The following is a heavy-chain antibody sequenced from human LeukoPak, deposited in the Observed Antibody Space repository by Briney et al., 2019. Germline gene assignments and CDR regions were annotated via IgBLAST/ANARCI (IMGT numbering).Heavy chain of an antibody. J-gene: IGHJ5*02. Sequence: GGSLRLSCAASGFTVSSNYMSWVRQAPGKGLEWVSVIYSGGSTYYADSVKGRFTISRDNAKNSLYLQMNSLRAEDTAVYYCARDSPASPLGAWGQGTLVTVSS. V-gene: IGHV3-53*01. CDR2: IYSGGST. CDR1: GFTVSSNY. CDR3: ARDSPASPLGA. D-gene: IGHD3-16*01.